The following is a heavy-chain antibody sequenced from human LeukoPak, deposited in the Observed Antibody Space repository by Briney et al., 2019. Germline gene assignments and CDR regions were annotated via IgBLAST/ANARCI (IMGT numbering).Heavy chain of an antibody. CDR3: ARTMTTVTAWFDY. CDR1: GGSFSGYY. CDR2: INHSGST. J-gene: IGHJ4*02. V-gene: IGHV4-34*01. Sequence: SETLSLTCAVYGGSFSGYYWSWIRQPPGKGLEWIGEINHSGSTNYNPSLKSRVTISVDTSKNQFSLKLSSVTAADTAVYYCARTMTTVTAWFDYWGQGTLATVSS. D-gene: IGHD4-17*01.